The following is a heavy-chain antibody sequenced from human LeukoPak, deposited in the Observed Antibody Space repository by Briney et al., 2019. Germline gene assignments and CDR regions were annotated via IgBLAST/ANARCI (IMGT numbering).Heavy chain of an antibody. CDR2: IYPDDSDT. CDR1: GYTFSNHW. Sequence: GASLQISCKGSGYTFSNHWIGWVRQMPGKGLEWMGIIYPDDSDTRYSPSFQGQVTISADRSISTAYLQWSSLRASDTAMYYCAIGRGGQQLGDYWGQGTLVTVSS. D-gene: IGHD6-13*01. J-gene: IGHJ4*02. CDR3: AIGRGGQQLGDY. V-gene: IGHV5-51*01.